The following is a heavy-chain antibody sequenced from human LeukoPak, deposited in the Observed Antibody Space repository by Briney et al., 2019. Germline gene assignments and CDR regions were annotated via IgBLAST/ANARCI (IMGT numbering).Heavy chain of an antibody. V-gene: IGHV3-30*02. Sequence: GGSLRLSCAASGFTFSSYGMHWVRQAPGKGLEWVAFIRYDGSNKCYADSVKGRFTISRDNSKNTLYLQMNSLRAEDTAVYYCAKDHPIFGVVDTGAFDIWGQGTMVTVSS. CDR3: AKDHPIFGVVDTGAFDI. J-gene: IGHJ3*02. CDR2: IRYDGSNK. D-gene: IGHD3-3*01. CDR1: GFTFSSYG.